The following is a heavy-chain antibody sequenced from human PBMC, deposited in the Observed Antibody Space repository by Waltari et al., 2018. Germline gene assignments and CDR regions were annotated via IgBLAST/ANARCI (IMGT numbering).Heavy chain of an antibody. CDR3: ARSEVGMRDAFDI. V-gene: IGHV3-7*01. J-gene: IGHJ3*02. CDR2: IKQDGSEK. D-gene: IGHD2-21*01. Sequence: EVQLVESGGGLVQPGGSLRLSCAASGFTFSSYWMSWVRQAPGKGLEWVANIKQDGSEKYYVDSVKGRFTISRDNAKNSLYLQMNSLRAEDTAVYYCARSEVGMRDAFDIWGQGTMVTVSS. CDR1: GFTFSSYW.